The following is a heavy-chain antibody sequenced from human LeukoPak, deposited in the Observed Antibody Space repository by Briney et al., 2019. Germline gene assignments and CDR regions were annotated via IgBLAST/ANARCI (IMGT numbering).Heavy chain of an antibody. V-gene: IGHV3-64*01. CDR2: ISNNGGST. J-gene: IGHJ6*02. CDR3: ARTIYGSADYNGMDV. D-gene: IGHD3-10*01. Sequence: PGGSLTLSCPASGFTFSGYTMHWVRQPPGKGLEYVSGISNNGGSTFYANSVKGRFTISRDNSKNTLFLQMGSLRADDMAVYYCARTIYGSADYNGMDVWGQGTTVTVSS. CDR1: GFTFSGYT.